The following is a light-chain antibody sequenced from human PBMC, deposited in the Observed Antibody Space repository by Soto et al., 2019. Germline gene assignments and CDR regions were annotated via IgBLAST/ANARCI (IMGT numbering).Light chain of an antibody. Sequence: EIVLTQSPGTLSLSPGARATLSCRASQSVSSSYLAWYQQKPGQAPRLLIYGASSRATGIPDRFSGSGSGTDFTLTISRLEPEDFAVYYCQQYGSSPLGQGTKLEIK. J-gene: IGKJ2*01. CDR1: QSVSSSY. CDR2: GAS. CDR3: QQYGSSP. V-gene: IGKV3-20*01.